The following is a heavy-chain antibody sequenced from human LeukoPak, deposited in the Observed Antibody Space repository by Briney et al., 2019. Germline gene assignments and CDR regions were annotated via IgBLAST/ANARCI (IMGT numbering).Heavy chain of an antibody. D-gene: IGHD3-16*01. J-gene: IGHJ4*02. Sequence: PGGSLRLSCAGSGFTFSSCGMHWVRQAPGKGLEGVAVISYDGSNKYYADSVKGRFTISRDNSKNTLYLQMNSLRAEDTAVYYCAKEMGGRFSYGPFGYWGQGTLVTVSS. CDR2: ISYDGSNK. CDR3: AKEMGGRFSYGPFGY. V-gene: IGHV3-30*18. CDR1: GFTFSSCG.